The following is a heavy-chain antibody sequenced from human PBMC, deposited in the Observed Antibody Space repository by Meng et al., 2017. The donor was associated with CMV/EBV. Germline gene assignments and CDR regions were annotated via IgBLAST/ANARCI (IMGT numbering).Heavy chain of an antibody. Sequence: QVQLVVWWDEVQDPGASVKVSCNASGCTSSRYVIRWARQAPGQGLEWMGGIIPIFGTANYAQKFQGRVTITADESTSTAYMELSSLRSEDTAVYYCARDYSGIAARPGFDPWGQGTLVTVSS. D-gene: IGHD6-6*01. J-gene: IGHJ5*02. CDR3: ARDYSGIAARPGFDP. CDR2: IIPIFGTA. V-gene: IGHV1-69*12. CDR1: GCTSSRYV.